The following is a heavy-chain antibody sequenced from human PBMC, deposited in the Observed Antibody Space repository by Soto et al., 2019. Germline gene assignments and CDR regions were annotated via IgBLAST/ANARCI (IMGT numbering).Heavy chain of an antibody. CDR2: ISGSGGST. D-gene: IGHD6-13*01. J-gene: IGHJ4*02. CDR1: GFTFSSYA. CDR3: AEYSSSWYFGC. Sequence: PVGSLRLSCAASGFTFSSYAMSWVRQAPGKGLEWVSSISGSGGSTNYADSVKGRFSISRDNSKNTLYLQMNSLKAEDTAVYYCAEYSSSWYFGCWGQGTQVTVSS. V-gene: IGHV3-23*01.